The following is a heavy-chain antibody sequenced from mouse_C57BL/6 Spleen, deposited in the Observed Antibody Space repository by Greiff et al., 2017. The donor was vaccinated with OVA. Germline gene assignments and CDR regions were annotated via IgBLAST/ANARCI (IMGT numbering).Heavy chain of an antibody. D-gene: IGHD3-2*02. CDR3: ARHSSGYVAWFAY. V-gene: IGHV1-42*01. CDR1: GYSFTGYY. CDR2: INPSTGGT. J-gene: IGHJ3*01. Sequence: EVQLQQSGPELVKPGASVKISCKASGYSFTGYYMNWVKQSPEKSLEWIGEINPSTGGTTYNQKFKAKATLTVDKSSSTAYMQLKSLTSEDSAVYYSARHSSGYVAWFAYWGQGTLVTVSA.